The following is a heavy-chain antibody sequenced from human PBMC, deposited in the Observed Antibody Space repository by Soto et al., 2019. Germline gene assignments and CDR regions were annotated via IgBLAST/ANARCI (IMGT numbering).Heavy chain of an antibody. CDR1: VGTFSSYA. CDR3: ARADYYDSSGYYSGFDY. V-gene: IGHV1-69*01. Sequence: QVQLVQSGAEVKKPGSSVKVSCKASVGTFSSYAISWVRQAPGQGLEWMGGFIPIFGTANYAQKFQGRVTITADESTSTAYMELSSLRSEETAVYYCARADYYDSSGYYSGFDYWGQGTLVTVSS. J-gene: IGHJ4*02. CDR2: FIPIFGTA. D-gene: IGHD3-22*01.